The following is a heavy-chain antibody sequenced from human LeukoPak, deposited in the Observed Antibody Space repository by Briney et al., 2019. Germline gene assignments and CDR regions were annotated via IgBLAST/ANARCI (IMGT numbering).Heavy chain of an antibody. Sequence: GGSLRLSCAASGFTFSSYAMSWVRQAPGKGLEWVSAISGSGGSTYYADSVKGRFTISRDNSKNTLYLQMNSLKTEDTAVYYCTTDPSSGWYFFPLYWGQGTLVTVSS. J-gene: IGHJ4*02. D-gene: IGHD6-19*01. V-gene: IGHV3-23*01. CDR3: TTDPSSGWYFFPLY. CDR1: GFTFSSYA. CDR2: ISGSGGST.